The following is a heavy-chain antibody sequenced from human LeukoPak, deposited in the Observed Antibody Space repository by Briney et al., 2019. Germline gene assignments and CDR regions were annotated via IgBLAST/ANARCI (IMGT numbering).Heavy chain of an antibody. CDR3: ARLPGGRRRRAAAGTGWFDP. CDR2: MNPNSGNT. Sequence: ASVKVPCKASGYTFTSYDINWVRQATGQGLEWMGWMNPNSGNTGYAQKFQGRVTVTRNTSISTAYMELSSLRSEDTAVYYCARLPGGRRRRAAAGTGWFDPWGQGTLVTVSS. CDR1: GYTFTSYD. D-gene: IGHD6-13*01. V-gene: IGHV1-8*01. J-gene: IGHJ5*02.